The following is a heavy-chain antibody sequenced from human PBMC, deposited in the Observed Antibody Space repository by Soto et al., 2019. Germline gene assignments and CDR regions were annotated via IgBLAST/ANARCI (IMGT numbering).Heavy chain of an antibody. V-gene: IGHV1-69*12. CDR2: IIPIFGTA. Sequence: QVQLVQSGAEVKKPGSSVKVSCKASGGTFSSYAISWVRQAPGQGLAWMGGIIPIFGTANYAQKFQGRVTITADESTSEAYMELSSLRSEDTAVYYCARDQYYYDSSGYYRGGAAFDIWGQGTMVTVSS. J-gene: IGHJ3*02. CDR3: ARDQYYYDSSGYYRGGAAFDI. D-gene: IGHD3-22*01. CDR1: GGTFSSYA.